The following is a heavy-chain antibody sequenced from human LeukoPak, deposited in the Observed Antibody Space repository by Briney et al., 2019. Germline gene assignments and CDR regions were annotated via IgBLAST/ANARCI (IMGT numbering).Heavy chain of an antibody. CDR1: GFAFDEHG. Sequence: GGSLRLSGTASGFAFDEHGMSWVRQGPGKGLEWVSGINWSGGSTGYADPLRGRFTISRDNAKNSLYLQMDSLRAEDTALYYCARAPITSPFYFDYWGQGTLVTVSS. D-gene: IGHD2-2*01. J-gene: IGHJ4*02. CDR3: ARAPITSPFYFDY. CDR2: INWSGGST. V-gene: IGHV3-20*04.